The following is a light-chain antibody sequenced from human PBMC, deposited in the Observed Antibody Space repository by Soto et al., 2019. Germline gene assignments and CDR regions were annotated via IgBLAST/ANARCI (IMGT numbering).Light chain of an antibody. CDR2: AAS. Sequence: DIQVTQSPSSLSASVGDRVTITCRTSRTINTYLNWYQQQPGKAPKLLIFAASTLHSGVPSRFSGSGSGIDFTLTITSLQPEDFATYYCQQGSSAPFTFGPGTQLEV. CDR3: QQGSSAPFT. V-gene: IGKV1-39*01. J-gene: IGKJ2*01. CDR1: RTINTY.